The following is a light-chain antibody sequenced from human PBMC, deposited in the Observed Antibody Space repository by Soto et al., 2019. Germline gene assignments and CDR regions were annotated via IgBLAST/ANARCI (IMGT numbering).Light chain of an antibody. CDR2: GAS. Sequence: VLAQSSVSLGLPSLGRPTLSFRCRQSVSSTYLAWYQQKPRQAPRLLIYGASSRATGIPDRFSGSGSGTDFTLTISSLEPEDFAVYYCQQHGSSPSITCGQGTRREIK. CDR3: QQHGSSPSIT. J-gene: IGKJ5*01. V-gene: IGKV3-20*01. CDR1: QSVSSTY.